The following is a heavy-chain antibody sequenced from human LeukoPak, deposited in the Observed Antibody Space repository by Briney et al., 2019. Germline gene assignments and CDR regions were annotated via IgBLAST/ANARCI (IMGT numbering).Heavy chain of an antibody. D-gene: IGHD2-2*01. Sequence: SETLSLTCTVSVGSISSYYWSWSWQPPGKGLGGSGYVYYSGSTNYNTSPKSRATISVDKSKNPFSLKLRSGAAGAPAVWFCIKVPLFDYGGEGTLVTVSS. J-gene: IGHJ4*02. CDR3: IKVPLFDY. V-gene: IGHV4-59*03. CDR1: VGSISSYY. CDR2: VYYSGST.